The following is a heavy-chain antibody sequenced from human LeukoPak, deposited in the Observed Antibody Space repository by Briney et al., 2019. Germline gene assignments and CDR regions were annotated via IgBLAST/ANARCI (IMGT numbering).Heavy chain of an antibody. D-gene: IGHD6-19*01. CDR3: AKGIAVAGDDAFDI. V-gene: IGHV3-33*06. CDR2: IWYDGSNK. J-gene: IGHJ3*02. CDR1: GFTFSSYG. Sequence: PGGSLRLSCAASGFTFSSYGMHWVRQAPGKGLEWVAVIWYDGSNKYYADSVKGRFTISRDNSKNTLYLQMNSLRAEDTAVYYCAKGIAVAGDDAFDIWGQGTMVTVSS.